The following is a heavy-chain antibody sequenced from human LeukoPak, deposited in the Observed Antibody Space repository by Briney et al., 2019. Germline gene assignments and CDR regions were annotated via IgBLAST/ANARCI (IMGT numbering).Heavy chain of an antibody. J-gene: IGHJ4*02. V-gene: IGHV1-8*03. CDR1: GYTFTSYD. CDR3: TTNLASGYDYEDY. CDR2: MNPNSGNT. D-gene: IGHD5-12*01. Sequence: ASVRVSCKASGYTFTSYDINWVRQATGQGLEWMGWMNPNSGNTGYAQKFQGRVTITRNTSISTAYMELSSLRSEDTAVYYCTTNLASGYDYEDYWGQGTLVTVSS.